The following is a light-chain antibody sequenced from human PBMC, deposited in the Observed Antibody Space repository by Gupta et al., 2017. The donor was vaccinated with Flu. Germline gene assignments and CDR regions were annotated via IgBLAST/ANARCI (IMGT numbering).Light chain of an antibody. V-gene: IGKV1-5*03. J-gene: IGKJ1*01. CDR3: QHYNSYSAT. CDR1: QSIDSW. Sequence: DIQMTQSPSTLSASVGDRVTITCRASQSIDSWLAWYQQRPGNAPKLLIYEASSLESGVPSRFSGSGSGTEFTLTISSLQPDDSATYYCQHYNSYSATFGQGTKVEIK. CDR2: EAS.